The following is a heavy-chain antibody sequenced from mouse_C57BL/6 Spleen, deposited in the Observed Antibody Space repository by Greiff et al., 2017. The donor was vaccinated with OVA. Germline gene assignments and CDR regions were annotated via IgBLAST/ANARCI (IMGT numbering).Heavy chain of an antibody. J-gene: IGHJ2*01. V-gene: IGHV1-64*01. CDR3: ARSPLLLRDYFDY. Sequence: QVQLQQPGAELVKPGASVKLSCKASGYTFTSYWMHWVKQRPGQGLEWIGMIHPNSGSTNYNEKFKSKATLTVDKSSSTAYMQLSSLTSEDSAVYYCARSPLLLRDYFDYWGQGTTLTVSS. D-gene: IGHD1-1*01. CDR1: GYTFTSYW. CDR2: IHPNSGST.